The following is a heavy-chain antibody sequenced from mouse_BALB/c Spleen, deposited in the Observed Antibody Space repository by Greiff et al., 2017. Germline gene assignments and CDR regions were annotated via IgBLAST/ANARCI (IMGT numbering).Heavy chain of an antibody. D-gene: IGHD2-1*01. J-gene: IGHJ4*01. CDR2: INPYNGDT. Sequence: EVQLVESGPELVKPGASVKISCKASGYSFTGYFMNWVKQSHGKSLEWIGRINPYNGDTFYNQKFKGKATLTVDKSSSTAHMELLSLTSEDSAVYYCGRDYGNYVGAMDYWGQGTSVTVSS. CDR3: GRDYGNYVGAMDY. V-gene: IGHV1-37*01. CDR1: GYSFTGYF.